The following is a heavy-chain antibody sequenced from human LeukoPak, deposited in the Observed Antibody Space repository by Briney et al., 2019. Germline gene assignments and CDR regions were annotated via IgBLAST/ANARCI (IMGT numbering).Heavy chain of an antibody. CDR3: ARVNGGDGYNSGIDY. J-gene: IGHJ4*02. D-gene: IGHD5-24*01. Sequence: ASVKVSCKASGYTFTSCDINWVRQATGQGLEWMGWMNPNSGNTGYAQKFQGRVTMTRNTSISTAYMELSSLRSEDTAVYYCARVNGGDGYNSGIDYWGQGTLVTVSS. CDR1: GYTFTSCD. CDR2: MNPNSGNT. V-gene: IGHV1-8*01.